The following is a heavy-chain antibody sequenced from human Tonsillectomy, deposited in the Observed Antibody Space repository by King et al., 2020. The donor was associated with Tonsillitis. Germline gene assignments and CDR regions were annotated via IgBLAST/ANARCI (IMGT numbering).Heavy chain of an antibody. CDR3: ARDLLMGSCWDGGCDY. J-gene: IGHJ4*02. CDR2: ISYDGNNK. V-gene: IGHV3-30*04. D-gene: IGHD6-19*01. Sequence: VQLVESGGGVVQPGRSLRLSCAASGFTFRTYALHWVRQAPGKGLEWVAVISYDGNNKYYADSVKGRFTISRDNSRNTVYLQMNTLRAEDTAIYYCARDLLMGSCWDGGCDYWGQGTLVTVSS. CDR1: GFTFRTYA.